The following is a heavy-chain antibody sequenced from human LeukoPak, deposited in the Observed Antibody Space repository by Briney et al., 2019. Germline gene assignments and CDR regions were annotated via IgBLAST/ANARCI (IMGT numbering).Heavy chain of an antibody. Sequence: GGSLRLSCAASGFTFSTSAMHWVRQAPGKGLEWVAVIWYDGSNKYYADSVKGRFTISRDNSKNTLYLQMNSLRAEDTAVYYCARDPGYSSSWYYYYGMDVWGRGTTVTVSS. CDR3: ARDPGYSSSWYYYYGMDV. CDR1: GFTFSTSA. V-gene: IGHV3-33*08. D-gene: IGHD6-13*01. J-gene: IGHJ6*02. CDR2: IWYDGSNK.